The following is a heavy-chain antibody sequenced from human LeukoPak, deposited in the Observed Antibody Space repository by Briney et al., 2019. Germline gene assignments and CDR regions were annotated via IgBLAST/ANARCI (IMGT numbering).Heavy chain of an antibody. D-gene: IGHD6-13*01. Sequence: PGGSLRLSCAASGFTFSSYSMNWVRQAPGKGLEWVSYISSSSSTIYYADSVKGRFTISRDNSKNTLYLQMNSLRAEDTAVYYCAKWGSSSWIDYWGQGTLVTVSS. CDR3: AKWGSSSWIDY. CDR1: GFTFSSYS. CDR2: ISSSSSTI. V-gene: IGHV3-48*01. J-gene: IGHJ4*02.